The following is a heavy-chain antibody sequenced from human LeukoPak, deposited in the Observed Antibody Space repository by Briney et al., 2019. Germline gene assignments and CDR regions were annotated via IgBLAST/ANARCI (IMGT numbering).Heavy chain of an antibody. CDR1: GGSISSGGYS. D-gene: IGHD3-10*01. J-gene: IGHJ5*02. Sequence: SETLSLTCAVSGGSISSGGYSWSWIRQPPGKGLEWIGYIYHSGSTYYNPSLKSRVTISVDRSKNQFSLKLSSVTAADTAVYYCAREFYGSGTNWFDPWGQGTLVTVSS. CDR3: AREFYGSGTNWFDP. CDR2: IYHSGST. V-gene: IGHV4-30-2*01.